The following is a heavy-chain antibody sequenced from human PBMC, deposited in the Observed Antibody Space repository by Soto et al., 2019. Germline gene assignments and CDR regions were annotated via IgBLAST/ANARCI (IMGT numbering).Heavy chain of an antibody. J-gene: IGHJ4*02. Sequence: QLQLQQWGAGLLKPSEPLSLTCAVYGGSLSGYYWSWIRQPPGKELEWIGEINHSGNTNYNPSLKSRVTISVDTSKNQLFLNLSYVTAADTAMYFCARHHVRGRTIAGAAEFWGQGTLVTVSS. CDR1: GGSLSGYY. CDR3: ARHHVRGRTIAGAAEF. V-gene: IGHV4-34*01. CDR2: INHSGNT. D-gene: IGHD1-26*01.